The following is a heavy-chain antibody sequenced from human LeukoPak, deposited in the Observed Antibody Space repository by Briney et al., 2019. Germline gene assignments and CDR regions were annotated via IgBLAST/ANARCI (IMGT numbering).Heavy chain of an antibody. CDR3: ARAKWAVAGTNWFDP. D-gene: IGHD6-19*01. J-gene: IGHJ5*02. Sequence: SETLSLTCAVYGGSSSGYYWSWIRQPPGKGLEWIGEINHSGSTNYNPSLKSRVTISVDTSKNQFSLKLSSVTAADTAVYYCARAKWAVAGTNWFDPWGQGTLVTVSS. CDR1: GGSSSGYY. CDR2: INHSGST. V-gene: IGHV4-34*01.